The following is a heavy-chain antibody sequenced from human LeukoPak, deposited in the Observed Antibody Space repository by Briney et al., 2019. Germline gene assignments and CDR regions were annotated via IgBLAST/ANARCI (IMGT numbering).Heavy chain of an antibody. CDR1: GFIFSNYA. D-gene: IGHD3-10*01. J-gene: IGHJ4*02. CDR3: ARTQGRFYGSGSYKGFDC. V-gene: IGHV3-33*01. CDR2: IWFDGSHQ. Sequence: GSLRLSCAASGFIFSNYAMHWVRQAPGKGLEWVAVIWFDGSHQYYADSVKGRFTISRDNSKKTLYLQMDSLSPEDTAVYYCARTQGRFYGSGSYKGFDCWGQGTLVTVSS.